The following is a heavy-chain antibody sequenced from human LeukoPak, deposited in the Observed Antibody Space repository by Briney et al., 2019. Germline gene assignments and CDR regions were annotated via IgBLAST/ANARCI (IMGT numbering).Heavy chain of an antibody. CDR1: GFSFDKCA. CDR3: ARGHAMVFGNFDY. CDR2: IGASGGGP. J-gene: IGHJ4*02. Sequence: GGSLRLSCAASGFSFDKCAMKWVRQAPGKGLEWVSEIGASGGGPQYADSVKGRFTISRDNSKNTLYLQMNSLRAEDTAVYYCARGHAMVFGNFDYWGQGTLVTVSS. V-gene: IGHV3-23*01. D-gene: IGHD3/OR15-3a*01.